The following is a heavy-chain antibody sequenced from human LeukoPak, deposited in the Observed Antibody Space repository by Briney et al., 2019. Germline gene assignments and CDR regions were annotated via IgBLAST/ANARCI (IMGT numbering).Heavy chain of an antibody. CDR3: TQTVDTALVDFFDP. D-gene: IGHD5-18*01. CDR2: IRSKPNIYAT. Sequence: GGSLKLSCAASGFTFSGSALHWVRQPPGKGLEWLGRIRSKPNIYATAYAASVRGRFTISRDDSKNTTYLPMSGLKTEDTAVYYCTQTVDTALVDFFDPWGQGTLVTVSS. CDR1: GFTFSGSA. V-gene: IGHV3-73*01. J-gene: IGHJ5*02.